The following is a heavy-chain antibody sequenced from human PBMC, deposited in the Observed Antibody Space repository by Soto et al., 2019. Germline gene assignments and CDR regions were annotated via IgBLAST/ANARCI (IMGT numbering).Heavy chain of an antibody. J-gene: IGHJ6*02. CDR1: GFTFSSYA. CDR3: AKAKVKKKIYYYGMDV. Sequence: GGSLRLSCAASGFTFSSYAMSWVRQAPGKGLEWVSAISGSGGSTYYADSVKGRFTISRDNSKNTLYLQMNSLRAEDTAVYYCAKAKVKKKIYYYGMDVWGQGTTVTVSS. CDR2: ISGSGGST. V-gene: IGHV3-23*01. D-gene: IGHD3-22*01.